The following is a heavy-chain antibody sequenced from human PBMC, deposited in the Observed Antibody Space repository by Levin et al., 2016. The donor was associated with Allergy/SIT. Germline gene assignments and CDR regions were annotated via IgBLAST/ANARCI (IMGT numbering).Heavy chain of an antibody. CDR3: AKGLYSSSRSDAFDI. D-gene: IGHD6-6*01. Sequence: GGSLRLSCAASGFTFDDYAMHWVRQAPGKGLEWVSGISWNSGSIGYADSVKGRFTISRDNAKNSLYLQMNSLRAEDTALYYCAKGLYSSSRSDAFDIWGQGTMVTVSS. J-gene: IGHJ3*02. V-gene: IGHV3-9*01. CDR1: GFTFDDYA. CDR2: ISWNSGSI.